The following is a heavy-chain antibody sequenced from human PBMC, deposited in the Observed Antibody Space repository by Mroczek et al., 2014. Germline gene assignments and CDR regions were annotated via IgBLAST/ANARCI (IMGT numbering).Heavy chain of an antibody. CDR3: ARDLTGYGGNPGRGVRMDV. CDR2: IYYSGST. CDR1: GGSISSYY. Sequence: QVQLQQWGPGLVKPSETLSLTCTVSGGSISSYYWSWIRQPPGKGLEWIGYIYYSGSTNYNPSLKSRVTISVDTSKNQFSLKLSSVTAADTAVYYCARDLTGYGGNPGRGVRMDVVGPRDHGHRLL. V-gene: IGHV4-59*01. J-gene: IGHJ6*02. D-gene: IGHD4-23*01.